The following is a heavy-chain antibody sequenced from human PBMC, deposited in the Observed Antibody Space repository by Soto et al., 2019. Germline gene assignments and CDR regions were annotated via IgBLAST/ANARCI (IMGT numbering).Heavy chain of an antibody. CDR3: ARSWIRGILPYYFDY. D-gene: IGHD3-10*01. CDR2: IYYDGST. J-gene: IGHJ4*02. V-gene: IGHV4-39*01. Sequence: SETLSLTCTVSGGAVSSSTYYWGWIRQPPGKGLEWIGTIYYDGSTYFHPSLKSRVTISVDTSANQFSLRLTSVTAADTAVYYCARSWIRGILPYYFDYWGQGTPVTVSS. CDR1: GGAVSSSTYY.